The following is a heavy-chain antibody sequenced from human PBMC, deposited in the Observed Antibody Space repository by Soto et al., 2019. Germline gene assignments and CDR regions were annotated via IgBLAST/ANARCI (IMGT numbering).Heavy chain of an antibody. D-gene: IGHD2-2*01. CDR1: GYTFTSYD. CDR3: ARDAVVPAATYYYYYGMGV. J-gene: IGHJ6*02. Sequence: GASVKVSCKASGYTFTSYDINWVRQAPGQGLEWMGIINPSGGSTSYAQKFQGRVTMTRDTSTSTVYMELSSLRSEDTAVYYCARDAVVPAATYYYYYGMGVWGQGTTVTVSS. V-gene: IGHV1-46*01. CDR2: INPSGGST.